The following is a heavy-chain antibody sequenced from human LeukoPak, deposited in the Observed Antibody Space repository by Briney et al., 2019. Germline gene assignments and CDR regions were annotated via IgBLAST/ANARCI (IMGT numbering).Heavy chain of an antibody. CDR1: GFTFSDHY. V-gene: IGHV3-72*01. CDR2: TRNKANSYTT. Sequence: PGGSLRLSCAASGFTFSDHYMDWVRQAPGKGLEWVGRTRNKANSYTTEYAASVKGRFTISRDDSKNSLYLQMNSLKTEDTAVYYCAREGYYYDSSGYRSLYYYYGMDVWGQGTTVTVSS. CDR3: AREGYYYDSSGYRSLYYYYGMDV. J-gene: IGHJ6*02. D-gene: IGHD3-22*01.